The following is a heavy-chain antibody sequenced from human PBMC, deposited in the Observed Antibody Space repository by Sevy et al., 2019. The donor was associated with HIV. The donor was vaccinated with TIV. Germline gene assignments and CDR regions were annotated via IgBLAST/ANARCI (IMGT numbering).Heavy chain of an antibody. CDR1: GYTFIDYY. CDR3: AREDYYDASGGWVDP. CDR2: INPNSGAT. V-gene: IGHV1-2*06. D-gene: IGHD3-22*01. Sequence: ASVKVSCKASGYTFIDYYIHWVRQAPGQALEWMGRINPNSGATNYAQKFQDRVTMTRDTSISTSYMELRRLRSDETAVYYCAREDYYDASGGWVDPWGQGTLVTVSS. J-gene: IGHJ5*02.